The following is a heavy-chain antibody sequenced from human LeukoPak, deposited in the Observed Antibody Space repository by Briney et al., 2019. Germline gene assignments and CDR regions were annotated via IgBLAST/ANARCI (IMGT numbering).Heavy chain of an antibody. CDR3: ARAYFSSWYMNWFDP. J-gene: IGHJ5*02. D-gene: IGHD6-13*01. Sequence: SETLSLTCTVSGGSISSSSYYWGWIRQPPGKGLEWIGTMYYSGSTYYNPSLKSRVTISIDTSKNQFSLELSSVTAADTAVYYCARAYFSSWYMNWFDPWGQGTLVIVSS. V-gene: IGHV4-39*01. CDR1: GGSISSSSYY. CDR2: MYYSGST.